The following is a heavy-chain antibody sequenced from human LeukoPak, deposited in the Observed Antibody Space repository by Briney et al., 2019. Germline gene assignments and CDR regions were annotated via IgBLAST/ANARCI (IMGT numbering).Heavy chain of an antibody. J-gene: IGHJ4*02. V-gene: IGHV3-33*01. CDR3: ARDWSDSSELGYFDY. Sequence: GGSLRLSCGASGFTFSSDGMHWVRQAPGKGLEWVAVIWYDGSNKYYADSVKGRFTISRDNSKNTLYLQMNSLRAEDTAVYYCARDWSDSSELGYFDYWGQGTLVTVSS. D-gene: IGHD3-22*01. CDR1: GFTFSSDG. CDR2: IWYDGSNK.